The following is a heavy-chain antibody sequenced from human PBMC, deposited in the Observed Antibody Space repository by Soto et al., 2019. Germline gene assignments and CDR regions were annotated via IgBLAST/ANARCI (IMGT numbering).Heavy chain of an antibody. CDR1: GFTFSSYA. CDR2: ISGSGGRT. Sequence: GGSLRLSCAASGFTFSSYAMSWVRQAPGKGLEWVSAISGSGGRTYYADSVKGRFTISRDNSKNTLFLRMNSLRAEDTAVYYCAKDGGTTGTTGAFDIWGQGTMVTVSS. J-gene: IGHJ3*02. V-gene: IGHV3-23*01. D-gene: IGHD1-1*01. CDR3: AKDGGTTGTTGAFDI.